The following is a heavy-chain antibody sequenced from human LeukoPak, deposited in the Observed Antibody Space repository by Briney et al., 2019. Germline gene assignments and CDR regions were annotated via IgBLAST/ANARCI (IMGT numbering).Heavy chain of an antibody. CDR2: ISGSGGST. J-gene: IGHJ4*02. V-gene: IGHV3-23*01. CDR3: VYYGSGSYISAFDY. D-gene: IGHD3-10*01. Sequence: GGSLRLSCAASGFAFSSYAMSWVRQAPGKGLEWVSAISGSGGSTYYADSVKGRFTISRDNSKNTLYLQMNSLRAEDTAVYYCVYYGSGSYISAFDYWGQGTLVTVSS. CDR1: GFAFSSYA.